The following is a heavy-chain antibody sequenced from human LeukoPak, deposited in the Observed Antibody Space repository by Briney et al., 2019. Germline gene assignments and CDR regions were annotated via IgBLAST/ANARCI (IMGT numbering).Heavy chain of an antibody. J-gene: IGHJ4*02. D-gene: IGHD6-13*01. Sequence: GASVKVSCKASGYTFTSYYMHWVRQATGQGLEWMGWMNPNSGNTGYAQKFQGRVTITRNTSISTAYMELSSLRSEDTAVYYCASGSWEYYFDYWGQGTLVTVSS. CDR1: GYTFTSYY. V-gene: IGHV1-8*02. CDR2: MNPNSGNT. CDR3: ASGSWEYYFDY.